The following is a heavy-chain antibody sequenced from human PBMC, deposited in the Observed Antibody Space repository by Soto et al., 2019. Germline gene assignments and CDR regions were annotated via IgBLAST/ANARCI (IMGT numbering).Heavy chain of an antibody. CDR2: IGTAGDT. CDR1: GFTFSSYD. Sequence: EVQLVESGGGLVQPGGSLRLSCAASGFTFSSYDMHWVRQATGKGLEWVSAIGTAGDTYYPGSVKGRFTISRENAKNSLYLQMNSQRAGDTAVYYCVRGINGGEYSGYEYHYYYYMDVWGKGTTVTVSS. J-gene: IGHJ6*03. D-gene: IGHD5-12*01. CDR3: VRGINGGEYSGYEYHYYYYMDV. V-gene: IGHV3-13*01.